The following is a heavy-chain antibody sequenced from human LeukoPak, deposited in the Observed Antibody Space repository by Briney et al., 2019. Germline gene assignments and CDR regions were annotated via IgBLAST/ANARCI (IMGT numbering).Heavy chain of an antibody. V-gene: IGHV3-23*01. CDR3: AGRYKWNAGFDY. D-gene: IGHD1-20*01. CDR2: ISGSGGST. CDR1: GFTFSSYV. J-gene: IGHJ4*02. Sequence: GGSLRLSCAAAGFTFSSYVMSWVRQAPGKGLEWVSDISGSGGSTNYADSVKGRFTISRDNSKNTLYLQMNSLRAEDTAVYYCAGRYKWNAGFDYWSQGTLVTVSS.